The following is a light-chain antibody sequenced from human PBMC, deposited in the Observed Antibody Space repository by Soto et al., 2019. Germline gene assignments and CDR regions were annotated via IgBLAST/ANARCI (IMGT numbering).Light chain of an antibody. CDR3: QHYNSYGT. CDR2: KAS. V-gene: IGKV1-5*03. CDR1: QSISSY. Sequence: IQMTQSTSSLSASVGDGVTITCRASQSISSYVSWYQQKPGKAPKLLIYKASSLESGVPSRFSGSGSGTEFTLTISSLQPDDFATYYSQHYNSYGTFGQGTIADIK. J-gene: IGKJ1*01.